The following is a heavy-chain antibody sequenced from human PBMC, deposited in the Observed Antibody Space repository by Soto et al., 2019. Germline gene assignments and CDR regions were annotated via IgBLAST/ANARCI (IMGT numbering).Heavy chain of an antibody. CDR1: GGTLSSYT. CDR3: ARVVGYCSSTSCPLYYYYYMDV. Sequence: QVQLVQSGAEVKKPGSSVKVSCKASGGTLSSYTISWVRQAPGQGLEWMGRIIPILGIANYAQKLQGRVTITEDKSTSTAYMELSSLRSEDTAVYYCARVVGYCSSTSCPLYYYYYMDVWGKGTTVTVSS. V-gene: IGHV1-69*02. CDR2: IIPILGIA. D-gene: IGHD2-2*01. J-gene: IGHJ6*03.